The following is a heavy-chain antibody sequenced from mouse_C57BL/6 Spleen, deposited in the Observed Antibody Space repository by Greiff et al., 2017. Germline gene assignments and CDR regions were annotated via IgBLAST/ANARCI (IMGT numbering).Heavy chain of an antibody. V-gene: IGHV1-55*01. CDR1: GYTFTSYW. J-gene: IGHJ4*01. D-gene: IGHD4-1*01. Sequence: QLQQPGAELVKPGASVKMSCKASGYTFTSYWITWVKQRPGQGLEWIGDIYPGSGSTNYNEKFKSKATLTVDTSSSTAYMQLSSLTSEDSAVYYCARSGNWDDAMDYWGQGTSVTVSS. CDR3: ARSGNWDDAMDY. CDR2: IYPGSGST.